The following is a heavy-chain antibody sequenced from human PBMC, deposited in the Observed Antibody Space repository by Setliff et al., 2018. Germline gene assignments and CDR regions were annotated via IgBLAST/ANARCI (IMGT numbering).Heavy chain of an antibody. CDR1: GFTFSTYR. D-gene: IGHD2-15*01. Sequence: GGSLRLSCAASGFTFSTYRMHWVRQAPGKGLEWVAIIWDDGGYKYHADSVKGRFTISRDNSKNTLYLQMNSLRPEDTAVYYCARTCSGSGCYAGLESWGQGAPVTVSS. CDR2: IWDDGGYK. J-gene: IGHJ4*02. V-gene: IGHV3-33*08. CDR3: ARTCSGSGCYAGLES.